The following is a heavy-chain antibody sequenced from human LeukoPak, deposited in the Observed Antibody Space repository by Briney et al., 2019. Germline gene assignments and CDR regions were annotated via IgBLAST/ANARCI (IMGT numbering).Heavy chain of an antibody. Sequence: GASVKVSCKASGYTFTGYYIHWVRQAPGQGLEWMGWINPNSGGTNYAQKFQGRVTMTRDTSISTAYMELSRLRSDDTAVYYCARDYSSGWHDLDYWGRGTLVTVSS. CDR3: ARDYSSGWHDLDY. CDR1: GYTFTGYY. D-gene: IGHD6-19*01. CDR2: INPNSGGT. V-gene: IGHV1-2*02. J-gene: IGHJ4*02.